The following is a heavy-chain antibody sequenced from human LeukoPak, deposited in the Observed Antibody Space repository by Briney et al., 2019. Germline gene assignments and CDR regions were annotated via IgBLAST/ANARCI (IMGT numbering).Heavy chain of an antibody. D-gene: IGHD3-10*01. CDR3: ARGPRFGELLWHWFDP. Sequence: PSETLPLTCTVSGGSISSSSYYWGWIRQPPGKGLEWIGSIYYSGSTYYNPSLKSRVTISEDTSKNQFSLKLRSVTAADTAVYYCARGPRFGELLWHWFDPWGQGTLVTVSS. J-gene: IGHJ5*02. V-gene: IGHV4-39*07. CDR2: IYYSGST. CDR1: GGSISSSSYY.